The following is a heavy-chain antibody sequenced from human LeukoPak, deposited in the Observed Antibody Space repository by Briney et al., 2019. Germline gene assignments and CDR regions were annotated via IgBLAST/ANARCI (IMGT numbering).Heavy chain of an antibody. CDR2: IYYSGST. CDR1: GGSISSSSYY. V-gene: IGHV4-39*07. D-gene: IGHD3-22*01. Sequence: SETLSLTCTVSGGSISSSSYYWGWIRQPPGKGLEWIGSIYYSGSTYYNPSLKSRVTLSVDTSKNQFSLKLSSVTAADTAVYYCARADSSGYYGMDVWGQGTTVTVSS. CDR3: ARADSSGYYGMDV. J-gene: IGHJ6*02.